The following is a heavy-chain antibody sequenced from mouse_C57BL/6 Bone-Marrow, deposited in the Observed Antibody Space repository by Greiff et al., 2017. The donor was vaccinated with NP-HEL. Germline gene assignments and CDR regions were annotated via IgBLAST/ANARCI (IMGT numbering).Heavy chain of an antibody. CDR1: GFDFSRYW. D-gene: IGHD1-1*01. Sequence: EVQLVESGGGLVQPGGSLNLSCAASGFDFSRYWMSWARQAPGKGQEWIGEINPGSSTINYTPSLKDKFIISRDNAKNTLYLQMSKVRSEDTALYYCARLAYYGFMDYWGQGTSVTVSS. V-gene: IGHV4-2*02. J-gene: IGHJ4*01. CDR2: INPGSSTI. CDR3: ARLAYYGFMDY.